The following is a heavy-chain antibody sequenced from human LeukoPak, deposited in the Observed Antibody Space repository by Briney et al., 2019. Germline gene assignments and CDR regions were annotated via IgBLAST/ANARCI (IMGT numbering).Heavy chain of an antibody. CDR2: MNPNSGNT. J-gene: IGHJ4*02. D-gene: IGHD1-26*01. V-gene: IGHV1-8*01. CDR1: GYTFTIYD. CDR3: ALLPRAYSGSYLAAFDY. Sequence: ASVKVSCKASGYTFTIYDVNWVRQATGQGLEWMGWMNPNSGNTGYAQKFQGRVTMTRNTSISTAYMELSSLRSEDTAVYYCALLPRAYSGSYLAAFDYWGQGTLVTVSS.